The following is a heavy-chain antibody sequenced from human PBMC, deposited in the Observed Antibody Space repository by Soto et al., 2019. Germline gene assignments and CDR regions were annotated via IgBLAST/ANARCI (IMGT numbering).Heavy chain of an antibody. J-gene: IGHJ5*02. V-gene: IGHV3-15*07. Sequence: EVQLVESGGGLVKPGGSLRLSCAASGFTFSNAWMNWVRQAPGKGLEWVGRIKSKTNGGTTDYAAPVKGRFTNSIDDSKDTLYLQMNSLKTEDTAVYYCTPDLQRLVLFSWFDPWGQGTLVTVSS. D-gene: IGHD6-13*01. CDR2: IKSKTNGGTT. CDR3: TPDLQRLVLFSWFDP. CDR1: GFTFSNAW.